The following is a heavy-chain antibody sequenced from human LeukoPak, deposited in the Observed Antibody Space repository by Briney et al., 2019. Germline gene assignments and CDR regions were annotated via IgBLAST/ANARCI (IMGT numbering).Heavy chain of an antibody. Sequence: PGGSLRLSCVASGFTFSSYWMAWVRQAPGKGPEWVASIQQNGNEKYYVDSVKGRFTISKDNAKNLLFLQMNSLRAEDTAVYYCARGHTSLGLASDYWGQGTLVTVSS. CDR1: GFTFSSYW. V-gene: IGHV3-7*01. D-gene: IGHD5-18*01. CDR3: ARGHTSLGLASDY. J-gene: IGHJ4*02. CDR2: IQQNGNEK.